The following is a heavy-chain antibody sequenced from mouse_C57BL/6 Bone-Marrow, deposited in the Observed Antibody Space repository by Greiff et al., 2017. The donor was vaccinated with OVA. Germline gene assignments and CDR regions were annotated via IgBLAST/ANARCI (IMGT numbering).Heavy chain of an antibody. Sequence: EVQRVESGGGLVQPGGSLKLSCAASGFTFSDYGMAWVRQAPRKGPEWVAFISNLAYSIYYADTVTGRFTISRENAKNTLYLEMSSLRSEDTAMYYCARYGVYYYGSSPYYYAMDYWGQGTSGTVSS. CDR3: ARYGVYYYGSSPYYYAMDY. CDR2: ISNLAYSI. D-gene: IGHD1-1*01. J-gene: IGHJ4*01. V-gene: IGHV5-15*01. CDR1: GFTFSDYG.